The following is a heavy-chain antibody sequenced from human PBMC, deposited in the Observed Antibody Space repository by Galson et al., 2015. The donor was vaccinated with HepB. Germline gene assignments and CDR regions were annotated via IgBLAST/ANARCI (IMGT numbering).Heavy chain of an antibody. Sequence: PALVKPTQTLTLTCTFSGFSLSTSGMRMSWIRQPPGKALEWLARLDWDDDKFYRPSLKSRLTISKDSSKNQVVLTMTNVDPVETATYFWARMGGYDGRGEYFDFWGQGTLVTVSS. CDR3: ARMGGYDGRGEYFDF. V-gene: IGHV2-70*04. CDR2: LDWDDDK. J-gene: IGHJ4*02. CDR1: GFSLSTSGMR. D-gene: IGHD4-23*01.